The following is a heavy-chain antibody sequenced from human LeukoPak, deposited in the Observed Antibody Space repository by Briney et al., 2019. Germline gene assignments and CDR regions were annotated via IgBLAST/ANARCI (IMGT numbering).Heavy chain of an antibody. V-gene: IGHV3-73*01. J-gene: IGHJ4*02. Sequence: GGSLKLSCAASGFAFSGSAMHWVRQASGKGLEWVGRIRSKANSYATAYAASVKGRFTISRDDSKNTAYLQMNSLKTEDTAVYYCTRRTSGSSYWGQGTLVTVSS. D-gene: IGHD1-26*01. CDR3: TRRTSGSSY. CDR1: GFAFSGSA. CDR2: IRSKANSYAT.